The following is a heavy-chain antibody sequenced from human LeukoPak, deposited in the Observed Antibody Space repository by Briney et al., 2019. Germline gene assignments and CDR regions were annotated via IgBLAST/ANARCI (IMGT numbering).Heavy chain of an antibody. J-gene: IGHJ5*02. D-gene: IGHD3-3*01. CDR1: GFTVSSNY. CDR2: IYSGGST. CDR3: ARVVYDFWSGYGFDP. V-gene: IGHV3-53*01. Sequence: GGSLRLSCAASGFTVSSNYMSWVRQAPGKGLEWVPVIYSGGSTYYADSVKGRFTISRDNSKNALYLQMNSLRAEDTAVYYCARVVYDFWSGYGFDPWGQGTLVTVSS.